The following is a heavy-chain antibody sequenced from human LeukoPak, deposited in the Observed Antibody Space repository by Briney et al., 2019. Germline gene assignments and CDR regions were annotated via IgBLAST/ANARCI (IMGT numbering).Heavy chain of an antibody. Sequence: GESLKISWKGSGFSFITYWIGWVRQTPGKGLEWMGIIYPDDSETRYSPSFQGQVTISADKSISTAYVQWSSLKASDTAMYYCARLYYDNSGYPDYWGQGTLVTVSS. CDR3: ARLYYDNSGYPDY. V-gene: IGHV5-51*01. D-gene: IGHD3-22*01. CDR2: IYPDDSET. CDR1: GFSFITYW. J-gene: IGHJ4*02.